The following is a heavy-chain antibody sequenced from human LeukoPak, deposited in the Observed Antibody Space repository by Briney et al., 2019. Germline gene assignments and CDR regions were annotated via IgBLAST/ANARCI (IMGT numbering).Heavy chain of an antibody. D-gene: IGHD6-19*01. Sequence: TSQTLSVTCAISGDSVSSKNGAWNWIRQSPSRGLEWLGRTYYRPKWYNDYAVSVQGRITINPDTSKNQFSLQLNSVTPEDTAVYYCARDLGTSGWYTFDYWGQGTLVTVSS. CDR1: GDSVSSKNGA. CDR3: ARDLGTSGWYTFDY. V-gene: IGHV6-1*01. J-gene: IGHJ4*02. CDR2: TYYRPKWYN.